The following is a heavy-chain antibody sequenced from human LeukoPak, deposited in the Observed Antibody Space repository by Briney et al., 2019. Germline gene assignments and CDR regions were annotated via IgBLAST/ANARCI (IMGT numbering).Heavy chain of an antibody. J-gene: IGHJ5*02. D-gene: IGHD2-15*01. Sequence: NHGESLKISCKGSGSSFTSYWIGWVRQLPGKGLEWMGIIFPGDSDTRYSPSFQGQVTISADKSISTAYLQWTSLKASDTAMYYCARRGYCSGGGCPNWFDPWGQGTLVTVSS. CDR3: ARRGYCSGGGCPNWFDP. V-gene: IGHV5-51*01. CDR1: GSSFTSYW. CDR2: IFPGDSDT.